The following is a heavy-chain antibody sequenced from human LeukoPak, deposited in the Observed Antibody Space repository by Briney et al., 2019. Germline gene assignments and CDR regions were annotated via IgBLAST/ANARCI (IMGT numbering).Heavy chain of an antibody. Sequence: PGGSLRLSCAASGFTFSSYGMHWVRQAPGKGLEWVAVIWYDGSNKYYADSVKGRFTISRGNSKNTLYLQMNSLRAEDTAVYYCAKAAGTIFGVVNVLYMDVWGKGTTVTVSS. V-gene: IGHV3-33*06. CDR2: IWYDGSNK. CDR3: AKAAGTIFGVVNVLYMDV. J-gene: IGHJ6*03. D-gene: IGHD3-3*01. CDR1: GFTFSSYG.